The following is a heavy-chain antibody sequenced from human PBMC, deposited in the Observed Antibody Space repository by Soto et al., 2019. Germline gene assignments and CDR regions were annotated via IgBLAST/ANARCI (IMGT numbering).Heavy chain of an antibody. CDR2: VPYDGGYK. D-gene: IGHD3-22*01. CDR3: ARPANTYEYGISGSPSLLY. V-gene: IGHV3-30-3*01. J-gene: IGHJ4*02. Sequence: QVQLVESGGGVVQPGRSLRLSCAASGFTFNKYTMHGVRQAPGKGLEWVAVVPYDGGYKYYADSVKGRFTISRDNSKNTLFLQMNSLRAEDTAVYYCARPANTYEYGISGSPSLLYWGQGTLVTVSS. CDR1: GFTFNKYT.